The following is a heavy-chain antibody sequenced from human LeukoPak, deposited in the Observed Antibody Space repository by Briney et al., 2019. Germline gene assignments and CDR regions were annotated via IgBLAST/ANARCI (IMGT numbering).Heavy chain of an antibody. V-gene: IGHV4-59*01. D-gene: IGHD4-17*01. J-gene: IGHJ4*02. CDR3: VKWHGDWHGFDS. CDR2: VSYSGST. CDR1: GDSIRSYY. Sequence: SETLSLTCSVSGDSIRSYYYNWIRQPPGKGLEWIGYVSYSGSTKYNPSLNSRVTLSVDTSKKHLSLRLSSVTAADSALYYCVKWHGDWHGFDSWGQGTLVTVSS.